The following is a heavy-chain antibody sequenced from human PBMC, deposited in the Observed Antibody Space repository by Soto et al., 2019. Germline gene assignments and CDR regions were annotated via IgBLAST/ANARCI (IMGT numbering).Heavy chain of an antibody. Sequence: EVQLLESGGGLVQAGGSLRLSCAASGFTFSRDGMSWVRQARGKGLEWVSLITDNGGSTYYADPVKGRFTISRDNTKNTLFLQMNSLRAEDTAVYYCAKERATTTAFDYWGQGALVTVSS. J-gene: IGHJ4*02. CDR2: ITDNGGST. V-gene: IGHV3-23*01. CDR1: GFTFSRDG. D-gene: IGHD1-1*01. CDR3: AKERATTTAFDY.